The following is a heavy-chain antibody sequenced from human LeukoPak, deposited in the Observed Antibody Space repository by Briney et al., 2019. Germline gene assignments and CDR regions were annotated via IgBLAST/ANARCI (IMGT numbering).Heavy chain of an antibody. Sequence: SGGSLRLSCSASGLTFSSYTMNWVRQAPGKGLEWVSSITSGGTYIYYADSVKGLFTISRDNAKNSLFLQMNSLRAEDTAVYYCARENYQLLYGLDHWGQGTLVTVSS. CDR1: GLTFSSYT. D-gene: IGHD2-2*02. V-gene: IGHV3-21*01. J-gene: IGHJ4*02. CDR3: ARENYQLLYGLDH. CDR2: ITSGGTYI.